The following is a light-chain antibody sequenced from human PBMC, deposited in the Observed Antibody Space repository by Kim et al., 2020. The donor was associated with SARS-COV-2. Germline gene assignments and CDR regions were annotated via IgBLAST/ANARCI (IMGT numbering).Light chain of an antibody. Sequence: ESPVTTVTIPCTRGSGRIASNFVQWYQQRPGSAPTSVIYEDNQRPSWVPARFSGSIDDSSNSASLTISGLKTEDEADYYCQSGRLFGGGTQLTVL. CDR1: SGRIASNF. CDR2: EDN. V-gene: IGLV6-57*03. CDR3: QSGRL. J-gene: IGLJ2*01.